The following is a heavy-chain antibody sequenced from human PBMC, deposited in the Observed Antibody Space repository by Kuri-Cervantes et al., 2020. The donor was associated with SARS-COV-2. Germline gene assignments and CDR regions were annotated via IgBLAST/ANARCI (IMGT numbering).Heavy chain of an antibody. D-gene: IGHD2-8*01. V-gene: IGHV3-30*18. CDR3: AKDIVLMVYAIKVMGYYYYGMDV. J-gene: IGHJ6*02. CDR1: GFTFSRYG. CDR2: ISSDGSTNK. Sequence: GEPLKISCVASGFTFSRYGMHWVRQAPGKGLEWVAVISSDGSTNKWYGDSVKGRFTISRDNSKNTLYLQMNSLRAEDTAVYYCAKDIVLMVYAIKVMGYYYYGMDVWGQGTTVTVSS.